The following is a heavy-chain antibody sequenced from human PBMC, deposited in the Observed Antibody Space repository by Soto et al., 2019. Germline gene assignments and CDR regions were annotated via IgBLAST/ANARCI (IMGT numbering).Heavy chain of an antibody. CDR2: ISAYNGNT. J-gene: IGHJ4*02. V-gene: IGHV1-18*04. CDR1: GYTFTSYG. D-gene: IGHD6-6*01. Sequence: QVQLVQSGAEVKKPGASVKVSCKASGYTFTSYGISWVRQAPGQGLEWMGWISAYNGNTNYAQKLQGRVTMTTDTSTSKDYMELRSLRSDDTAVYYCARDFPHIAARPWLRFGYFDHWGQGTLVTVSS. CDR3: ARDFPHIAARPWLRFGYFDH.